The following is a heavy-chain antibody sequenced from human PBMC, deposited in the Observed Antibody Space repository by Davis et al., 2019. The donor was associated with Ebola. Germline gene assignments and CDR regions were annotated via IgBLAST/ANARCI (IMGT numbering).Heavy chain of an antibody. Sequence: SETLSLTCTVSGDSISRYYWSWIRQPPGKPLEWIGYIYYTGSPNYNPSLKSRLIISVDTSKSQFSLELSSVTAADTALYYCACLHGSGSYFDYWGQGTLVTVSS. CDR3: ACLHGSGSYFDY. J-gene: IGHJ4*02. CDR1: GDSISRYY. D-gene: IGHD3-10*01. V-gene: IGHV4-59*08. CDR2: IYYTGSP.